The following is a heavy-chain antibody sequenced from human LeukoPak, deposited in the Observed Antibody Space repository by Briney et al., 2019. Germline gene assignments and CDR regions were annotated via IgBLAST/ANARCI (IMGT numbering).Heavy chain of an antibody. V-gene: IGHV3-43*02. D-gene: IGHD2-2*01. J-gene: IGHJ4*02. CDR3: AKVPSSQYLPIDY. CDR1: GFTFNDYA. CDR2: ISGNGVDT. Sequence: PGGSLRLSCAASGFTFNDYAMHWVRQAPGKGLEWVSLISGNGVDTYYADSVKGRFTISRDNSKNSLNLQMNSLRTEDTALYYCAKVPSSQYLPIDYWGQGTLVTVSS.